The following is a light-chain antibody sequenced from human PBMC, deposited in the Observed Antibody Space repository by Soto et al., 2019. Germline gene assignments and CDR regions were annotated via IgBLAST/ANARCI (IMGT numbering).Light chain of an antibody. CDR2: NAS. V-gene: IGKV3-11*01. Sequence: ETVLTQSPATLSLSPGEIATLSFSASENVSNSLAWYQHKPGQAPRLLIYNASNRATGIPARFSGSGSGTDFTLTISSLEPEDFAVYFCQHRAGWPPALTFGGGTKVDIK. CDR1: ENVSNS. J-gene: IGKJ4*01. CDR3: QHRAGWPPALT.